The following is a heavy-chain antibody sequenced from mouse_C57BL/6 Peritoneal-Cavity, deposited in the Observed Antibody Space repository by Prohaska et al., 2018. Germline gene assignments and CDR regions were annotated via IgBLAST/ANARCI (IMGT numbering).Heavy chain of an antibody. Sequence: QMQLQESGPGLVKPSQSLFLTCSITGFPITSGYYWIWIRQSPGTPLEWWGYLTHSGETFYNPSLQSPSSIARETSNNLFCLPLSSVTTEDTAMYCCAGDSNGYWYFDVWGTGTTVTVSS. CDR3: AGDSNGYWYFDV. CDR2: LTHSGET. CDR1: GFPITSGYY. D-gene: IGHD1-1*02. J-gene: IGHJ1*03. V-gene: IGHV12-3*01.